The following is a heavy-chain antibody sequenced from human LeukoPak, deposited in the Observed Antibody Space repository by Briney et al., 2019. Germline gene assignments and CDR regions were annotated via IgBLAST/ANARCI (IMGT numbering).Heavy chain of an antibody. CDR1: GFTFSDYY. CDR3: ARDAYFFYDSSGYPPRKYNWFDP. D-gene: IGHD3-22*01. Sequence: GGSLRLSCAASGFTFSDYYMSWIRQAPGKGLEWVSYISSSGSTIYYADSVKGRFTISRDNAKNSLYLQMNSLRAEDTAVYYCARDAYFFYDSSGYPPRKYNWFDPWGQGTLVTVSS. CDR2: ISSSGSTI. J-gene: IGHJ5*02. V-gene: IGHV3-11*04.